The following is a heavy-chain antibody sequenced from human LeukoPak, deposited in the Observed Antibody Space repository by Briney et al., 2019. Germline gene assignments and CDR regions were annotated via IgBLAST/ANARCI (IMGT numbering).Heavy chain of an antibody. CDR3: ARAWGRRGSPFHY. V-gene: IGHV3-48*04. D-gene: IGHD3-16*01. CDR1: GFTFSSYS. J-gene: IGHJ4*02. CDR2: ISSSSSTI. Sequence: PGGSLRLSCAASGFTFSSYSMNWVRQAPGKGLEWVSYISSSSSTIYYADSVKGRFTISRDNAKNSLYLQMNSLRAEDTAVYYCARAWGRRGSPFHYWGQGTLVTVSS.